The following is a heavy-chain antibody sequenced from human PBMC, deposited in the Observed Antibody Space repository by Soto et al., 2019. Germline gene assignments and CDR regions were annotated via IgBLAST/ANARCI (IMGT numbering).Heavy chain of an antibody. J-gene: IGHJ1*01. CDR2: ISGRGGST. CDR3: AKVNIAVAGTIYFQH. CDR1: GFTFSSYA. V-gene: IGHV3-23*01. Sequence: EVQLLESGGGLVQPGGSLRLSCAASGFTFSSYAMIWVRQAPGKGLEWVSAISGRGGSTYYADSVKGRFTISRDNSKNTLYLQMNSLTAEDTAVYYCAKVNIAVAGTIYFQHWGQGTLVTVSS. D-gene: IGHD6-19*01.